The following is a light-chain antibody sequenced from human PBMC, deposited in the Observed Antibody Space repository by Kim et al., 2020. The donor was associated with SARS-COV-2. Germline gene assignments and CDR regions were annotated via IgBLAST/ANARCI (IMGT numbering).Light chain of an antibody. CDR2: DVS. V-gene: IGLV2-14*01. J-gene: IGLJ2*01. CDR3: SAYSSGSTLGI. CDR1: DVSGYNY. Sequence: QSALTQPASVSGSPGQSITISCSDVSGYNYVSWYQQMPGKAPELQIYDVSVRPSGVSDRFSGSKSGNTASLTISGLQAEDEADYYCSAYSSGSTLGIFGGGTKVTVL.